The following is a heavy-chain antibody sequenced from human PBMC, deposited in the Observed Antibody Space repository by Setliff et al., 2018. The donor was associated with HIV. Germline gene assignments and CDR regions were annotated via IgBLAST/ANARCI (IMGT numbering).Heavy chain of an antibody. V-gene: IGHV1-18*04. CDR2: LASYNDDA. Sequence: GTSVKVSCKASGYTFTDYYIHWVRQAPGHGLEWMGWLASYNDDANYAQNLQGRVTMTTDKSTSTAYMELRSLRSEDTAVYYCEGGPDGGYLRSRVSGAALDIWGQGTMVTVSS. CDR1: GYTFTDYY. J-gene: IGHJ3*02. CDR3: EGGPDGGYLRSRVSGAALDI. D-gene: IGHD3-22*01.